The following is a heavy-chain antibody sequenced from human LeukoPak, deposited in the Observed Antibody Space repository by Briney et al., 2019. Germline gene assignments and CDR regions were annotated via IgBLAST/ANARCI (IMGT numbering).Heavy chain of an antibody. J-gene: IGHJ4*02. V-gene: IGHV1-18*01. Sequence: GASVKVSCKASGYTFSNYGIHWVRQAPGQGLEWMGWSSTNSDNANYAQKFQGRVTMTTDTSTSTAYMELRSLRSDDTAVYYCARDGTSTDDYWSQGTAVTVSS. CDR2: SSTNSDNA. CDR1: GYTFSNYG. D-gene: IGHD1-7*01. CDR3: ARDGTSTDDY.